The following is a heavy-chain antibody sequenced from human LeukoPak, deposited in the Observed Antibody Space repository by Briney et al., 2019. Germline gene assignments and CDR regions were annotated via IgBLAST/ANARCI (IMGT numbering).Heavy chain of an antibody. Sequence: KSSETLSLTCTVSGASVSTYYWCWIRQPPGKGLEWIGYSQYSGRNNYNPSLKSRVTMSTDMSKNQFSLKLSSVTAADTAMYYCTRSLGVVIHGGMDVWGQGTTVTVSS. CDR1: GASVSTYY. CDR3: TRSLGVVIHGGMDV. J-gene: IGHJ6*02. V-gene: IGHV4-59*02. D-gene: IGHD3-3*01. CDR2: SQYSGRN.